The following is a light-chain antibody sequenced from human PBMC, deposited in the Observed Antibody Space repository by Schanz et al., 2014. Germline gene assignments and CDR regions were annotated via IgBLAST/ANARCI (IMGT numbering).Light chain of an antibody. Sequence: EVVLTQSPGTLSLSPGDRATLSCRASQSVRYLAWHQQKPGQAPRLLIHGVSSRATGIPDRFSGSGSGTDFTLTISSLQPEDFATYYCQQSYSTPRTFGQGTKVEIK. V-gene: IGKV3-20*01. J-gene: IGKJ1*01. CDR2: GVS. CDR1: QSVRY. CDR3: QQSYSTPRT.